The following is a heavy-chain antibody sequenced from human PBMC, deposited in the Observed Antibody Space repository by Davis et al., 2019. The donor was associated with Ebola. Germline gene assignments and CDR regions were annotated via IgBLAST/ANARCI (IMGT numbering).Heavy chain of an antibody. CDR2: ISYDGNKK. CDR3: VRDFTDFDY. V-gene: IGHV3-30*03. D-gene: IGHD4-11*01. J-gene: IGHJ4*02. Sequence: GESLTISCVASGFTFTNYGIQWVRPAPGKGLAWVTIISYDGNKKYYAYSVKGRFSISRDNSKNTVYLQMDSLRTEDTAVYYCVRDFTDFDYWGQGTLVTVSS. CDR1: GFTFTNYG.